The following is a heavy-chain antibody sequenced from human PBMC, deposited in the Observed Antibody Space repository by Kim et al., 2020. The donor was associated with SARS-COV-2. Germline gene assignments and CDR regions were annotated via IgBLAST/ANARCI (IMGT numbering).Heavy chain of an antibody. CDR1: GYTFTAYF. V-gene: IGHV1-2*02. CDR3: AREWGEGSGWFRA. CDR2: INPKNGAT. D-gene: IGHD6-19*01. Sequence: ASVKVSCKATGYTFTAYFIHWVRQAPGQGLEWMAWINPKNGATNYAQKFQGRVSVTRDTSTSTTYMDLNSLTSDDTAVYYCAREWGEGSGWFRAWGQGSLVTVSS. J-gene: IGHJ5*02.